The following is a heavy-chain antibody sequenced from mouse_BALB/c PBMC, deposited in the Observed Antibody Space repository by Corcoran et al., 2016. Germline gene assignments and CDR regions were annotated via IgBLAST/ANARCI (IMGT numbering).Heavy chain of an antibody. CDR2: ISYDGSN. D-gene: IGHD1-2*01. V-gene: IGHV3-6*02. Sequence: DVQLQESGPGLVKPSQSLSLTCSVTGYSITSGYYWNWIRQFPGNKLEWMGYISYDGSNNYNPSLKNRISITRDTSKNQFFLKLNSVTTEETATYYGATLLRPFDYWGQGTTLTVSS. CDR3: ATLLRPFDY. J-gene: IGHJ2*01. CDR1: GYSITSGYY.